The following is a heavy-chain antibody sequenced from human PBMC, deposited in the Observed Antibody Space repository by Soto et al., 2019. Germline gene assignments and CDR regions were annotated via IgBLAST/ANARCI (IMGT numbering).Heavy chain of an antibody. Sequence: QVQLVQSGPEVRKPGASVRLSCATSGYNFNQYYIHWVRQAPGQGLEWMGIINLRGGTTEYAHKLRGRVTVTGDTSTRTAYRELSSLRSEDTAVYFCARGPDDSDVPRWDHWGQGTLITVSS. V-gene: IGHV1-46*02. CDR1: GYNFNQYY. J-gene: IGHJ4*02. CDR3: ARGPDDSDVPRWDH. CDR2: INLRGGTT. D-gene: IGHD4-17*01.